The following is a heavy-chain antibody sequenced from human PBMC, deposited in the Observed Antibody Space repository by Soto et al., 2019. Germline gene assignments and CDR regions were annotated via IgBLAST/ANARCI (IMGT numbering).Heavy chain of an antibody. Sequence: EVQLLESGGGLVQPGGSLRLSCGVSGFTFNDFEMNWVRQAPGKGLEWLAYIDGSGTTKKYADSVRGRFTISRDNPNNSLFLQMSSLSAADTAIYYCARGFGRFNYWGPGTRVSVSS. CDR1: GFTFNDFE. V-gene: IGHV3-48*03. CDR3: ARGFGRFNY. CDR2: IDGSGTTK. D-gene: IGHD3-10*01. J-gene: IGHJ4*02.